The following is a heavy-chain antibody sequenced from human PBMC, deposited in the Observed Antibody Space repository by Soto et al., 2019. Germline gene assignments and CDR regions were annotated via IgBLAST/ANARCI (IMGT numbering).Heavy chain of an antibody. J-gene: IGHJ3*02. Sequence: EVQLVESGGGLVQPGGSLTLSCAASEFAFSSYWLTWVRQAPGTGLEWVANIRKDGSQMYYLDSVRVRFTISRDNSKNALYLLLNSLIAEETALYLCARDVSPGSSGLYFDAFYIWGQGTMVTVSS. V-gene: IGHV3-7*05. D-gene: IGHD6-25*01. CDR1: EFAFSSYW. CDR2: IRKDGSQM. CDR3: ARDVSPGSSGLYFDAFYI.